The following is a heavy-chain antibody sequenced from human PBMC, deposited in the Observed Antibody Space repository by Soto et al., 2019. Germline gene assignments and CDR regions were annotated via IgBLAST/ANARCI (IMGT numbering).Heavy chain of an antibody. CDR3: AGGSPHVGAWFDP. CDR1: GGSISSGGYS. Sequence: QLQLQESGSGLVKPSQTLSLTCAVSGGSISSGGYSWSWIRQPPGKGLEWIGYIYHSGSTYYNPSLQSRVTISVDRSKNQFSLKLSSVPAADTAVYYCAGGSPHVGAWFDPWGQGTLVTVSS. V-gene: IGHV4-30-2*01. J-gene: IGHJ5*02. CDR2: IYHSGST. D-gene: IGHD3-3*01.